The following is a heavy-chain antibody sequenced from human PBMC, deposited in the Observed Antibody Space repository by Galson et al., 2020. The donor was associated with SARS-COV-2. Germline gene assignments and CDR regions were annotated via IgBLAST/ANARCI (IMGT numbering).Heavy chain of an antibody. Sequence: HWVGQVPGKGLVSVTRINSDGGTSTYADFVTGRFTVSRDNAKNTLYLHMNSLIVEDTAIYHCARDSRDAFGDYVLDVWGQGTTV. CDR2: INSDGGTS. J-gene: IGHJ6*02. V-gene: IGHV3-74*01. D-gene: IGHD2-2*01. CDR3: ARDSRDAFGDYVLDV.